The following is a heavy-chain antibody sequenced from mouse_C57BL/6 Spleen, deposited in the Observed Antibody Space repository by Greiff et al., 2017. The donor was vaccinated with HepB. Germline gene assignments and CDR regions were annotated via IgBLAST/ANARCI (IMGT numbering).Heavy chain of an antibody. D-gene: IGHD2-4*01. V-gene: IGHV1-26*01. CDR3: ARWNYARYFDV. Sequence: VQLQQSGPELVKPGASVKISCKASGYTFTDYYMNWVKQSHGKSLEWIGDINPNNGGTSYNQKFKGKATLTVDKSSSTAYMELRSLTAEDSAVYYCARWNYARYFDVWGTGTTVTVSS. CDR1: GYTFTDYY. CDR2: INPNNGGT. J-gene: IGHJ1*03.